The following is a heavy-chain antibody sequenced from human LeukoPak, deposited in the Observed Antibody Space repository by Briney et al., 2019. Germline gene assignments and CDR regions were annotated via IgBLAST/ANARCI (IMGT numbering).Heavy chain of an antibody. CDR1: GGSFSGYY. Sequence: SETLSLTCGVYGGSFSGYYWSWIRQPPGKGLEWIGEINHSGTNYNPSLKSRVTISVDTSKNQFSLKLSSVTAADTAVYYCARTPGGMTVGGTFVSWGQGTLVTVSA. CDR3: ARTPGGMTVGGTFVS. D-gene: IGHD6-13*01. V-gene: IGHV4-34*01. J-gene: IGHJ5*01. CDR2: INHSGT.